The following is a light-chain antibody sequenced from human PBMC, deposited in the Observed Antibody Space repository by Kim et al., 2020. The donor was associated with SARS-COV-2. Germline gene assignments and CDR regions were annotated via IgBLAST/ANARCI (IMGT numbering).Light chain of an antibody. V-gene: IGKV1-17*03. Sequence: DIQMTQSPSAMSASVGDRVTITCRASQGISNYLAWFQQKPGKVPERLIYAASSLQSGVPSRFSGSGSGTEFTLTISSLQPEDFATYYYQKYHTHSTFGQGTKVDIK. J-gene: IGKJ1*01. CDR2: AAS. CDR3: QKYHTHST. CDR1: QGISNY.